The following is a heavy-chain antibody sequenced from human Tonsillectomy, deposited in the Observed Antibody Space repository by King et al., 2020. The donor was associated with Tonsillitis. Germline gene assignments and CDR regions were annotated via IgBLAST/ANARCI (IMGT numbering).Heavy chain of an antibody. J-gene: IGHJ5*02. D-gene: IGHD1-26*01. CDR3: AGDSAGSYPYNWFDP. CDR1: GFTFNSHN. CDR2: ISATSSYI. V-gene: IGHV3-21*01. Sequence: VQLVESGGGLVKPGGSLRVSCAASGFTFNSHNMNWVRQAPGKGLEWVSSISATSSYIYYADSVKGRFTISRDNAKNSLYLQMNNLRADDTAVYYCAGDSAGSYPYNWFDPWGQGTLVTVSS.